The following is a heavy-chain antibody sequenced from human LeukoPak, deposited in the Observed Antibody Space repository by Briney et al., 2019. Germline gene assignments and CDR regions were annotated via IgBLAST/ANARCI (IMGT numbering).Heavy chain of an antibody. Sequence: RGESLKISCKGSGYSFTSYWIGWVRQMPGKGLEWMGIIYPGDSDTRYSPSFQDQVTISADKSISTAYLQWSSLKASDTAMYYCARHRAVAAAKQAFDIWGQGTMVTVSS. CDR2: IYPGDSDT. CDR1: GYSFTSYW. D-gene: IGHD6-13*01. J-gene: IGHJ3*02. V-gene: IGHV5-51*01. CDR3: ARHRAVAAAKQAFDI.